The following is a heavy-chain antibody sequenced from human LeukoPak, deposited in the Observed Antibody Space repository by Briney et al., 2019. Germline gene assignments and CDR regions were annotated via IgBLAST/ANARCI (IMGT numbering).Heavy chain of an antibody. CDR2: IYYSGST. CDR1: GGSISSSSYY. V-gene: IGHV4-39*07. Sequence: SETLSLTCTVSGGSISSSSYYWGWIRQPPGKGLEWIGSIYYSGSTNYNPSLKSRVTISVDTSRKQFSLKLSSVTAADTAVYYCARLKRGYSYGYYYYYYMDVWGKGTTVTISS. D-gene: IGHD5-18*01. J-gene: IGHJ6*03. CDR3: ARLKRGYSYGYYYYYYMDV.